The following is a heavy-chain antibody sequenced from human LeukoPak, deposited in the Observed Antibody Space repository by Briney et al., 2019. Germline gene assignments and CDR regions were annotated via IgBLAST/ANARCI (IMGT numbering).Heavy chain of an antibody. CDR3: ARALRSGSNYFFYGMDV. J-gene: IGHJ6*04. V-gene: IGHV4-38-2*02. CDR2: IFHSGTT. CDR1: GYSINSGYF. Sequence: PSETLSLTCTVSGYSINSGYFWGWIRQPPGKGLEYIGTIFHSGTTHYNPSLKSRVTISLDTSTNDFSLKLSSVTAADTAVYYCARALRSGSNYFFYGMDVWGKGTTVTVSS. D-gene: IGHD3-10*01.